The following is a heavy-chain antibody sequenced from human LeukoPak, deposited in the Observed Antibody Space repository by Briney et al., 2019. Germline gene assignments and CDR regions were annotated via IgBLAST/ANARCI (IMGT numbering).Heavy chain of an antibody. Sequence: PGGSLRLSCAASGFTFSSYAMSWVRQAPGKGLEWVSGFSVSDGITYYADSVKGRFTISRDNSKNTLYLQMNSLRAEDTAVYYCVNLRGYNPPSNYWGQGTLVTVSS. D-gene: IGHD5-18*01. CDR1: GFTFSSYA. J-gene: IGHJ4*02. CDR2: FSVSDGIT. CDR3: VNLRGYNPPSNY. V-gene: IGHV3-23*01.